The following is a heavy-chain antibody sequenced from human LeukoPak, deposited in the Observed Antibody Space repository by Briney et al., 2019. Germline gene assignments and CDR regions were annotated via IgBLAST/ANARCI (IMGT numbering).Heavy chain of an antibody. Sequence: PSETLSLTCTVSGYSISSGYYWGWIRQPPGKGLEWIGEINHSGSTNYNPSLKSRVTISVDTSKNQVSLKMSSVTAADTAVYYCAKSGGYGLIDYWGQGTLVTVSS. CDR3: AKSGGYGLIDY. CDR1: GYSISSGYY. D-gene: IGHD6-25*01. V-gene: IGHV4-38-2*02. J-gene: IGHJ4*01. CDR2: INHSGST.